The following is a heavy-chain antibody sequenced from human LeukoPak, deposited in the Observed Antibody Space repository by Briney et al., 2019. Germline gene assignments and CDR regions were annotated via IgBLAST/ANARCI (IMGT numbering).Heavy chain of an antibody. CDR1: GGSISSSNCY. Sequence: SSETLSLTCTVSGGSISSSNCYWGWIRQPPGKGLEWIGSIYFSGTTYYNPSLKSRVTISVDTSKNQFSLKLTSLTAADTAVYYCGRHVSDGSAMDYWGQGTLVTVSS. CDR3: GRHVSDGSAMDY. V-gene: IGHV4-39*01. CDR2: IYFSGTT. J-gene: IGHJ4*02. D-gene: IGHD3-10*01.